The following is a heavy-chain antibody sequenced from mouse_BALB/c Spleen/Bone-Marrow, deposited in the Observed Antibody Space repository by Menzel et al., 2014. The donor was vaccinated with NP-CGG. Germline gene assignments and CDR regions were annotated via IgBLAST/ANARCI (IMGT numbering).Heavy chain of an antibody. CDR3: ARRATTVVATDY. V-gene: IGHV1S81*02. Sequence: FTSYWMHWVKQRPGQGLEWIGEINPSNGRTNYNEKFKSKATLTVDKSSSTAYMQLSSLTSEDSAVYYCARRATTVVATDYWGQGTTLTVSS. J-gene: IGHJ2*01. D-gene: IGHD1-1*01. CDR2: INPSNGRT. CDR1: FTSYW.